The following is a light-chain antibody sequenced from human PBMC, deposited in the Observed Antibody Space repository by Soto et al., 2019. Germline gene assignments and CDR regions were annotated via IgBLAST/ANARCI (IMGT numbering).Light chain of an antibody. V-gene: IGKV3-20*01. J-gene: IGKJ5*01. CDR1: QSLSSSY. CDR2: GVS. Sequence: EIVLTQSPGTLSLSPGERATLSCRASQSLSSSYLAWYQQKPGQAPRLLIYGVSSRAIGIPDRFSGSGSGTDFTLTISRLEPEDCAVYYCQQYGSSPRITFGQGTRLEIK. CDR3: QQYGSSPRIT.